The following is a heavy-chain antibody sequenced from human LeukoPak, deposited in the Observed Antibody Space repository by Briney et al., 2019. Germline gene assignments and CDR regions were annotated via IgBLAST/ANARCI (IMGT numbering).Heavy chain of an antibody. V-gene: IGHV3-74*01. D-gene: IGHD4-17*01. J-gene: IGHJ3*01. Sequence: GGSLRLSCSAAGFTLSNHKMHWVRQAPGKGLVWVSRINGDGRSIVYADSVKGRFTISRDNSKNTLYLQMNSLRAEDTAVYYCAKEGLRAFDVWGQGTMVTVSS. CDR2: INGDGRSI. CDR3: AKEGLRAFDV. CDR1: GFTLSNHK.